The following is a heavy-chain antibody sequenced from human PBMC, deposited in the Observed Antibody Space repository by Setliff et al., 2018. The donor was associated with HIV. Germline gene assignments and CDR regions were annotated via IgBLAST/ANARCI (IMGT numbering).Heavy chain of an antibody. CDR2: ILSTGERT. V-gene: IGHV3-23*01. Sequence: SLKISCAASGFTFSNYAMSWVRQAPGEGLEWVSAILSTGERTFYADSVKVRFTISRDNSKNTVYLQMNSLRAEDTAEYYCAKELAASGLGYFDSWGRGILVTVSS. D-gene: IGHD3-22*01. CDR3: AKELAASGLGYFDS. J-gene: IGHJ4*02. CDR1: GFTFSNYA.